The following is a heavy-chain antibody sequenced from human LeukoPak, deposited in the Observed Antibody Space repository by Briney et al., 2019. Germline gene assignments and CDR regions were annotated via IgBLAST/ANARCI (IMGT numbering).Heavy chain of an antibody. V-gene: IGHV3-23*01. CDR3: TTDPGSYGRGY. Sequence: GGSLRLSCAASGFTFSSYDMSWVRQAPGKGLEWVSTISGSGGSTYYADSVKGRFTISRDNSKNALYLQMNSLRAEDTAVYYCTTDPGSYGRGYWGQGTLVTVSS. CDR1: GFTFSSYD. J-gene: IGHJ4*02. D-gene: IGHD3-10*02. CDR2: ISGSGGST.